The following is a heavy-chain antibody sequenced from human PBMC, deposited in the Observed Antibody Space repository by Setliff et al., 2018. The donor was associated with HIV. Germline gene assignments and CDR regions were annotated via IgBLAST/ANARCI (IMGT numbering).Heavy chain of an antibody. J-gene: IGHJ4*02. D-gene: IGHD3-3*01. CDR3: MRGRSITIFGVAYFDF. CDR2: VYHSGTT. V-gene: IGHV4-38-2*02. CDR1: NGSINNYY. Sequence: SETLSLTCTVSNGSINNYYWGWIRQPPGKGLEWIGSVYHSGTTYYNPSLKSRVTISVDMSNNQFSLKVTSVTAADTAVYYCMRGRSITIFGVAYFDFWGQGTQVTVSS.